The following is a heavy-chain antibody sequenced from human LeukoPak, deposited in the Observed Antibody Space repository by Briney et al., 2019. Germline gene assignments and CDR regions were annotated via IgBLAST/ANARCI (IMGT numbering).Heavy chain of an antibody. Sequence: PGASLRLSCAASGFTFSSYAMSWVRQAPGKGLEWVSAISGSGGSTYYADSVKGRFTISRDNAKNSLYLQMNSLRAEDTAVYYCARDYDILTGYYTDYYYGMDVWGQGTTVTVSS. CDR2: ISGSGGST. D-gene: IGHD3-9*01. CDR3: ARDYDILTGYYTDYYYGMDV. J-gene: IGHJ6*02. V-gene: IGHV3-23*01. CDR1: GFTFSSYA.